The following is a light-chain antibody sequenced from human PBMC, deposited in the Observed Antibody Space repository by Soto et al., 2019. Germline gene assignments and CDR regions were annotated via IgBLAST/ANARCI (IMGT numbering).Light chain of an antibody. CDR1: QGISNY. Sequence: DNQMTQSPSSLTASVGDRVTISCRASQGISNYLAWYQQKPGKVPKLLIFAASTLQSGVPSRFSGSQSGTDFTLAISSLQPEDVATYYCQKYNSAPFTFGPGTKVDIK. CDR2: AAS. J-gene: IGKJ3*01. CDR3: QKYNSAPFT. V-gene: IGKV1-27*01.